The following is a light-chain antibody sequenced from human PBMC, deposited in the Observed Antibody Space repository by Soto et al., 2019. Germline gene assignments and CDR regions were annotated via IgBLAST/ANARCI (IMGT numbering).Light chain of an antibody. Sequence: QSALTQPASLSGSPGQSITISCIGTSSDVGGYDFVSWYQQHPGKAPELMIYDVNERPSGVSNRFSGSKSDNTASLTISGLQAEDEADYYCSSYSSTSTLWVFGGGTKVTVL. CDR1: SSDVGGYDF. CDR3: SSYSSTSTLWV. CDR2: DVN. J-gene: IGLJ3*02. V-gene: IGLV2-14*01.